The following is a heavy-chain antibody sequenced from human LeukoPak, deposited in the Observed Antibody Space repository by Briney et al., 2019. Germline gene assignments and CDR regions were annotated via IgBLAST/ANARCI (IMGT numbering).Heavy chain of an antibody. CDR3: ASSGGGSYVGY. J-gene: IGHJ4*02. D-gene: IGHD1-26*01. CDR1: GGSISSSNW. V-gene: IGHV4-4*02. CDR2: IYHSGST. Sequence: SGTLSLTCAVSGGSISSSNWWSWVRQPPGKGLEWIGEIYHSGSTNYNPSLKSRVPISVDKSKNQFSLKLSSVTAADTAVYYCASSGGGSYVGYWGQGTLATVSS.